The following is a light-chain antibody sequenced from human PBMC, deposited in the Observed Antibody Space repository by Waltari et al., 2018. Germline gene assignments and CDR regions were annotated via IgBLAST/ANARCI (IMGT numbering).Light chain of an antibody. CDR1: QSVSNH. CDR2: GAS. Sequence: DIEMTQSPSSLSASVGDSVTISCRASQSVSNHLHWYRQRPGTAPDRLIYGASILQSGVPSRFSGSGSETHFTLTITSLQPEDFATYYCQQSYRTPTFGQGTKVEI. J-gene: IGKJ1*01. V-gene: IGKV1-39*01. CDR3: QQSYRTPT.